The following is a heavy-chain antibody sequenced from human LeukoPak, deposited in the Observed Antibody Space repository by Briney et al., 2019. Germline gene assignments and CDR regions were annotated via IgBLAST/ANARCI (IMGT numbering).Heavy chain of an antibody. CDR2: INPNSGGT. J-gene: IGHJ4*02. D-gene: IGHD5-18*01. V-gene: IGHV1-2*02. CDR1: GYTFTGYY. Sequence: ASVKVSCKASGYTFTGYYMHWVRQAPGQGLEWMGWINPNSGGTNYAQKFQGRVTMTRDTSISTAYMELSRPRSDDTAVYYCARGGDTAMVPRYFDYWGQGTLVTVSS. CDR3: ARGGDTAMVPRYFDY.